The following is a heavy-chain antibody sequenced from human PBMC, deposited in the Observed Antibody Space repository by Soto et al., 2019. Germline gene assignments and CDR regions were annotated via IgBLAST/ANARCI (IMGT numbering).Heavy chain of an antibody. V-gene: IGHV3-23*01. Sequence: DVQLLESGGGFIQPGGSLRLSCSASGFSISDYAMSWVRQAPGKGLEWVSSISDSGIRTFYRDSVKGRFAISRYTSKNTVYLQMNNMRVGDTALYYCAKDGIRKDAYGGTGPMVTVSS. CDR3: AKDGIRKDAY. CDR1: GFSISDYA. J-gene: IGHJ6*04. CDR2: ISDSGIRT. D-gene: IGHD2-2*01.